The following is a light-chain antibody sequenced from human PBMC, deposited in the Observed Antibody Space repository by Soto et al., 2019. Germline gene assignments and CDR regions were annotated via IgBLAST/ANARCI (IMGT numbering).Light chain of an antibody. CDR3: QQYNNWPLT. CDR1: QSVNSD. V-gene: IGKV3-15*01. Sequence: ETVMTQSPATLSASPGESATLSCRASQSVNSDLAWYQQIPGQAPRLLIYSASTGATGGPARFSGSGSGTGFTLTISSLQSEDFAIYYCQQYNNWPLTFGGGTKVEI. CDR2: SAS. J-gene: IGKJ4*01.